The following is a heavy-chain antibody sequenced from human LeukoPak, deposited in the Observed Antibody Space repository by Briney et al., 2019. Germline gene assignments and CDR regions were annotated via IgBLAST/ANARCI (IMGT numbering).Heavy chain of an antibody. D-gene: IGHD6-13*01. CDR2: VNVYNGNT. CDR3: ARGLYSSSWYGLDY. Sequence: ASVKVSCKASGYSFTNHPMHWVRQAPGQRLEWMGWVNVYNGNTKYSPKFQGRVTISSDTSANTVYMELSSLRSEDTAVYYCARGLYSSSWYGLDYWGQGTLVTVSS. CDR1: GYSFTNHP. V-gene: IGHV1-3*01. J-gene: IGHJ4*02.